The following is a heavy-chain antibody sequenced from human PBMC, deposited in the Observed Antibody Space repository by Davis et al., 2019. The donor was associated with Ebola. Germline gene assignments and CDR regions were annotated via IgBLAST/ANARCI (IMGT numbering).Heavy chain of an antibody. CDR2: LYTSGST. J-gene: IGHJ6*02. CDR1: GASISSYY. Sequence: SETLSLTCTVSGASISSYYWTWIRQPAGKGLEWIGRLYTSGSTNYNPSLKSRVTMSVDTSKNQFSLKLSSVTAADTAVYYCAREVRWELLTGLYYGMDVWGQGTTVTVSS. D-gene: IGHD1-26*01. V-gene: IGHV4-4*07. CDR3: AREVRWELLTGLYYGMDV.